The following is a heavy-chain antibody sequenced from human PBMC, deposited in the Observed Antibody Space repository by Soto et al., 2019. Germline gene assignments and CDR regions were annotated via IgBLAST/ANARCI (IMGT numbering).Heavy chain of an antibody. V-gene: IGHV4-30-4*01. CDR2: IYYSGST. Sequence: SETLSLTCTVSGGSISSGDYYWSWIRQPPGKGLEWIGYIYYSGSTYYNPSLKSRVTISVDTSKNQFSLKLSSVTAADTAVYYWGRRNNLGIFYGGMEVRGQGTTVTVSS. CDR3: GRRNNLGIFYGGMEV. D-gene: IGHD3-3*01. CDR1: GGSISSGDYY. J-gene: IGHJ6*02.